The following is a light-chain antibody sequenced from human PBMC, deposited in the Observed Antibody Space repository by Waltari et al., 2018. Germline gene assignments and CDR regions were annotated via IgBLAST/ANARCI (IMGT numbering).Light chain of an antibody. CDR1: SGSIASNY. V-gene: IGLV6-57*03. Sequence: NFILTQPHSVSESPGKTVTISCTRSSGSIASNYVQWFQQRPGSAPISVIYEDYERPAGVPDRFSGSIDRSSNSASLTISGLKTEDEADYHCQSYDNGGHVIFGGGTRLTVL. CDR3: QSYDNGGHVI. J-gene: IGLJ2*01. CDR2: EDY.